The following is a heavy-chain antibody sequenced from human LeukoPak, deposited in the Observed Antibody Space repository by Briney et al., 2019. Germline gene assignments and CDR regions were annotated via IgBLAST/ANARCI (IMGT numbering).Heavy chain of an antibody. Sequence: PSETLSLTCTVSGGSISTYYWSWIRQPPGKGLEWIGYIYSSGSTNYNPSLKSRVTISVDTSKNQFSLKLSSVTAADTAVYYCARSYSSSSAVDYWGQGTLVTVSS. D-gene: IGHD6-6*01. CDR3: ARSYSSSSAVDY. V-gene: IGHV4-4*09. CDR2: IYSSGST. CDR1: GGSISTYY. J-gene: IGHJ4*02.